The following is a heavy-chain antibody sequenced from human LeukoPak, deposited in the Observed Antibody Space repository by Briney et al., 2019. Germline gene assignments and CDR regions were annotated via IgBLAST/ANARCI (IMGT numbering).Heavy chain of an antibody. CDR3: ARDRYGYSGYDSYNWFDP. CDR2: IYHGGST. J-gene: IGHJ5*02. V-gene: IGHV4-4*02. Sequence: SETLSLTCAVSGGSISSSNWWSWVRQPPGKGLEWIGEIYHGGSTNYNPSLKSRVTISVDKSKNQFSLKLSSVTAADTAVYYCARDRYGYSGYDSYNWFDPWGQGTLVTVSS. CDR1: GGSISSSNW. D-gene: IGHD5-12*01.